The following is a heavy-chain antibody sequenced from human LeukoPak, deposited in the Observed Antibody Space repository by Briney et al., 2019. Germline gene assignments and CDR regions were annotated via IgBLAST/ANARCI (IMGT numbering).Heavy chain of an antibody. Sequence: GGSLKLSCAASGFNFANHAMSWVRQTAGKGLEWVSAISGGGDITYYADSVKGRFTISRDNSKDTLFLQMHSLRPGDTAVYYCVREDTPATANYWGQGTLVTISS. CDR1: GFNFANHA. V-gene: IGHV3-23*01. CDR2: ISGGGDIT. D-gene: IGHD2-21*02. J-gene: IGHJ4*02. CDR3: VREDTPATANY.